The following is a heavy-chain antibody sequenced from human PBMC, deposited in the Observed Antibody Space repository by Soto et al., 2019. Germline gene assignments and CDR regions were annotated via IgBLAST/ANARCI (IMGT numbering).Heavy chain of an antibody. CDR2: ISYDGSNK. Sequence: QVQLVESGGGVVQPGRSLRLSCAASGFTFSSYAMHWVRQAPGKGLEGVAVISYDGSNKYYADSVKGRFTISRDNSKNTLYLQMNSLRAEDTAVYYCAREKMTYYDFWSGYFGYWGQGTLVTVSS. J-gene: IGHJ4*02. CDR3: AREKMTYYDFWSGYFGY. V-gene: IGHV3-30-3*01. D-gene: IGHD3-3*01. CDR1: GFTFSSYA.